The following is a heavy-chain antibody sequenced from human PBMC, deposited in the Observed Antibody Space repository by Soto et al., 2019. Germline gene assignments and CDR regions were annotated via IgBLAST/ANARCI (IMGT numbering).Heavy chain of an antibody. CDR3: ARGRYCLTGRCFPNWFDS. J-gene: IGHJ5*01. CDR1: GDSISTVDYF. CDR2: IYKSTTT. Sequence: LSLTCSVSGDSISTVDYFWAWIRQPPGQALEYIGYIYKSTTTYYNPSFESRVAISLDTSKSQFSLNVTSVSAADTAVYFCARGRYCLTGRCFPNWFDSWGQGTLVTVSS. D-gene: IGHD2-15*01. V-gene: IGHV4-30-4*01.